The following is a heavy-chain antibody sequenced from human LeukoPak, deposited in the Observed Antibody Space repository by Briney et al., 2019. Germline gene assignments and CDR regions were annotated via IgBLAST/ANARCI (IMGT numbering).Heavy chain of an antibody. CDR2: ISSDGSST. J-gene: IGHJ1*01. Sequence: PGGSLRLSCAASGFTFSSYWMHWVRQAPGKGLVWVSRISSDGSSTSYADSVKGRFTISRDNAKNTLYLQMNSLRAEDTAVYYCARYDYYDSSGYKIAEYFQHWGQGTLVTVCS. D-gene: IGHD3-22*01. V-gene: IGHV3-74*01. CDR1: GFTFSSYW. CDR3: ARYDYYDSSGYKIAEYFQH.